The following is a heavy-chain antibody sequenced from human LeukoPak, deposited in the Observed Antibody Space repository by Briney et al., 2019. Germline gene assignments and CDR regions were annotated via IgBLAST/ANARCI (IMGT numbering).Heavy chain of an antibody. J-gene: IGHJ5*02. CDR2: INPNSGGT. CDR1: GYTFTGYY. V-gene: IGHV1-2*02. CDR3: ARDGEELGYNWFDP. D-gene: IGHD1-7*01. Sequence: EASVKVSCKASGYTFTGYYIHWVRQAPGQGLEWMGWINPNSGGTNYAQKFQGRVTMTRDTSISTAYMELSRLRSDGTAVYYCARDGEELGYNWFDPWGQGTLVTVSS.